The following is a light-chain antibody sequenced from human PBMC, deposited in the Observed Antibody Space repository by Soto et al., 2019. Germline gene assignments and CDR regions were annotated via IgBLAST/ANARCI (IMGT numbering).Light chain of an antibody. V-gene: IGKV1-5*01. CDR2: DAS. J-gene: IGKJ4*01. CDR1: QSISSW. CDR3: QQYNRYSLT. Sequence: DIQMTQSPSTLSASVGDRVTITCRASQSISSWLAWYQQIPGKAPKLLIYDASSLESGVPSRFSGSGSDTEFTLTINNLQPDDFATYHCQQYNRYSLTFGGGTKVEIK.